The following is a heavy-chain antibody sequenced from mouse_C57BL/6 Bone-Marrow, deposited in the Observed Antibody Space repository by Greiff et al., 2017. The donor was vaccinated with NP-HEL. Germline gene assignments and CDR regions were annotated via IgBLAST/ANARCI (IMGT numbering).Heavy chain of an antibody. Sequence: ESGPGLVKPSQSLSLTCSVTGYSITSGYYWNWIRQFPENKLEWMGYISYDGSNNYNPSLKNRISITRDTSKNQFFLKLNSVTTEDTATYYCARDTGSSLAWFAYWGQGTLVTVSA. V-gene: IGHV3-6*01. D-gene: IGHD1-1*01. CDR3: ARDTGSSLAWFAY. CDR2: ISYDGSN. J-gene: IGHJ3*01. CDR1: GYSITSGYY.